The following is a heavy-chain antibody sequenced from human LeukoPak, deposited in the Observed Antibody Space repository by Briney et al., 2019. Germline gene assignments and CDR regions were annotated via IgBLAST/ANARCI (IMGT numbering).Heavy chain of an antibody. J-gene: IGHJ4*02. CDR2: ISSSSSYI. CDR3: ARQERSSSSPFDY. CDR1: GFTFSSYS. D-gene: IGHD6-6*01. Sequence: GGSLRLSCAASGFTFSSYSMNWVRQAPGKGLEWVSSISSSSSYIYYADSVKGRFTISRDNAKNSLYLQMNSLRAEDTAVYYCARQERSSSSPFDYWGQGTLVTASS. V-gene: IGHV3-21*01.